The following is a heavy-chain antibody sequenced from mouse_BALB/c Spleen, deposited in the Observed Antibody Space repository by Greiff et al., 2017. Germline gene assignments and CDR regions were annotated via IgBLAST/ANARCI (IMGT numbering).Heavy chain of an antibody. CDR1: GYSITSYYA. Sequence: DVQLQESGPGLVKPSQSLSLTCTATGYSITSYYAWNWIRQFPGNKLEWMGYISYSGSTSYNPSLKSRISITRDTSKNQFFLQLNSVTTEDTATYCGARDGTHGNFDVWGAGTTVTVSS. J-gene: IGHJ1*01. CDR3: ARDGTHGNFDV. CDR2: ISYSGST. D-gene: IGHD2-1*01. V-gene: IGHV3-2*02.